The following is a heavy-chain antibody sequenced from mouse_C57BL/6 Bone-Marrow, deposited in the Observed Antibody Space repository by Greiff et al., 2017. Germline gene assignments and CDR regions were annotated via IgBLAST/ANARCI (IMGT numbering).Heavy chain of an antibody. CDR1: GYSITSGYY. CDR3: AREEDYDGRAFDY. V-gene: IGHV3-6*01. J-gene: IGHJ2*01. Sequence: ESGPGLVKPSQSLSLTCSVTGYSITSGYYWNWLRQFPGNKLEWMGYISYDGSNNYNPSLKNRISITRDTSKNQFFLKLNSVTTEDTATYYCAREEDYDGRAFDYWGQGTTLTVSS. CDR2: ISYDGSN. D-gene: IGHD2-4*01.